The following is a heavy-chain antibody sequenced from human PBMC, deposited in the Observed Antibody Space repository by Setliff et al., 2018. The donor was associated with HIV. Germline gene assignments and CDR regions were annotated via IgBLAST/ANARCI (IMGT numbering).Heavy chain of an antibody. CDR2: NIPMFGTV. V-gene: IGHV1-69*05. Sequence: GASVKVSCKASGGTFGSYAISWVRQAPGQGLEWLGGNIPMFGTVSYAQKFQGRVTITTDESTSTAYMDLSSPRYEDTAIYYCARGEVIIDSYYYMNVWGKGTTVTVSS. CDR1: GGTFGSYA. J-gene: IGHJ6*03. CDR3: ARGEVIIDSYYYMNV.